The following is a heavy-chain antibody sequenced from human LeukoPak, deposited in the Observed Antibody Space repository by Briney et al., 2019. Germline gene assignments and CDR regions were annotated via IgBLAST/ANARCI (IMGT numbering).Heavy chain of an antibody. CDR1: GFTFSSYS. D-gene: IGHD2-2*01. Sequence: GGSLRLSYAATGFTFSSYSMNWVRQAPGKGLEWVSSISSSSSYIYYADSVKGRFTISRDNAKNSLYLQMNSLRAEDTAVYYCARVGYCSSTSCYNWFDPWGQGTLVTVSS. J-gene: IGHJ5*02. CDR3: ARVGYCSSTSCYNWFDP. CDR2: ISSSSSYI. V-gene: IGHV3-21*01.